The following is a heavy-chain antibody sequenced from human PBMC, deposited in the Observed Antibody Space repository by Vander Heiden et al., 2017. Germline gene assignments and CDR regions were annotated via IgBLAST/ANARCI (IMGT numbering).Heavy chain of an antibody. D-gene: IGHD2-2*01. CDR1: GGSIRSYY. Sequence: QVQLQESGPGLVKPSETLSLTCTVPGGSIRSYYWSWIRQPAGKGLEWIGRIYTSGSTNYNPSLKSRVTMSVDTSKNQFSLKLSSVTAADTAVYYCARATYCSSTSCPRAFDTWGQGTMVTVSS. CDR3: ARATYCSSTSCPRAFDT. CDR2: IYTSGST. V-gene: IGHV4-4*07. J-gene: IGHJ3*02.